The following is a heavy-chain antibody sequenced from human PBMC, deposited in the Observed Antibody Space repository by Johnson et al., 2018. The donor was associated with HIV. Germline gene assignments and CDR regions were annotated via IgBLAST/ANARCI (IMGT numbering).Heavy chain of an antibody. CDR3: ANNFRGGIAAPGDAFDV. J-gene: IGHJ3*01. Sequence: QVQLVESGGGVVQPGGSLRLSCAASGFTFSSYGMHWVRQAPGKGLEWVAVIWYDGSNKYYADSVKGRFTISRDNSKNTLYLQMNSLRAEDTAVYYCANNFRGGIAAPGDAFDVWGQGTMVTVSS. CDR1: GFTFSSYG. CDR2: IWYDGSNK. D-gene: IGHD6-13*01. V-gene: IGHV3-30*02.